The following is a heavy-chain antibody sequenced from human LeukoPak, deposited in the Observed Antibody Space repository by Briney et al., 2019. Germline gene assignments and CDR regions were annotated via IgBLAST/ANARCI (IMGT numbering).Heavy chain of an antibody. Sequence: GGSLRLSCVASGFTFSNNYMSRVRQAPGKGLEWVSVIYTGGSTYYADSVKGRFTISRDNSKNTLYLQMNSLRAEDTAVYYCAKGLYSSGWSYFDYWRHGTLVTVSP. CDR2: IYTGGST. CDR3: AKGLYSSGWSYFDY. D-gene: IGHD6-19*01. CDR1: GFTFSNNY. J-gene: IGHJ4*01. V-gene: IGHV3-53*01.